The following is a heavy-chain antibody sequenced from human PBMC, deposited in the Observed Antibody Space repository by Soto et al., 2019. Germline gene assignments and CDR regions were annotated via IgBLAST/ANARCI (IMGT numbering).Heavy chain of an antibody. J-gene: IGHJ6*02. Sequence: QVQLVESGGGVVQPGRSLRLSCAASGFTFSNYAMHWVRQAPGKGLEWVAVISFDGNNEFYADSVKGRFTISRDNSKNTLYLQMNSLRVEDTAVYYCARPRVLYFYYGMDVWGQGTTVTVSS. V-gene: IGHV3-30-3*01. D-gene: IGHD3-10*01. CDR2: ISFDGNNE. CDR3: ARPRVLYFYYGMDV. CDR1: GFTFSNYA.